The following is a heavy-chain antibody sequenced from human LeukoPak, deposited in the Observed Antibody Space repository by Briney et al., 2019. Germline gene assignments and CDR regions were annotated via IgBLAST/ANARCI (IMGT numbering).Heavy chain of an antibody. CDR1: AGSISSYY. J-gene: IGHJ4*02. Sequence: SETLSLTCTVSAGSISSYYWSWIRHPAGKGLEWIGYIYYSGSTNYNPSLKSRVTISVDTSKNQFSLKLSSVTAADTAVYYCARVQVDTAMVSYYFDYWGQGTLVTVSS. V-gene: IGHV4-59*01. CDR3: ARVQVDTAMVSYYFDY. CDR2: IYYSGST. D-gene: IGHD5-18*01.